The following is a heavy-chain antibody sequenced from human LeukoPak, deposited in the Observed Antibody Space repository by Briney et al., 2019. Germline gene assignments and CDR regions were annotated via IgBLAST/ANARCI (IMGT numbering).Heavy chain of an antibody. V-gene: IGHV1-2*02. CDR3: ARGYYGSSGYSTIDAFDI. J-gene: IGHJ3*02. Sequence: ASVKVSCKASGYTFTGYYMHSVRHAPGQGLEWMGWINPNSGGRNYAQKFQGRVTMTRDTFISTANMELSRLRSDDTGVYYCARGYYGSSGYSTIDAFDIWGQGTMVTVSS. D-gene: IGHD3-22*01. CDR1: GYTFTGYY. CDR2: INPNSGGR.